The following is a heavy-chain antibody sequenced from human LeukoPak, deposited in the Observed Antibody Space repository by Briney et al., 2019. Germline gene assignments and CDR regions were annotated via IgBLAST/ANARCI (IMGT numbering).Heavy chain of an antibody. Sequence: PGGSLRLSCAASGFTFSSYEMDWVRQAPGKGLEWVSYISSSGSTIYYADSVKGRFTISRDNAKNLLYLQMNSLGAEDTAVYYCVRGGYSSFDYWGQGTLVAVSS. CDR3: VRGGYSSFDY. V-gene: IGHV3-48*03. J-gene: IGHJ4*02. CDR2: ISSSGSTI. CDR1: GFTFSSYE. D-gene: IGHD3-10*01.